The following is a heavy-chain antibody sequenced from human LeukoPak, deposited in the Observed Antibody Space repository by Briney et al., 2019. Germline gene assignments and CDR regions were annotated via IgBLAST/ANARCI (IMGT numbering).Heavy chain of an antibody. CDR1: GGTFSSYA. J-gene: IGHJ4*02. CDR2: IIPIFGIA. CDR3: ARDVSIAAQSPPGRY. V-gene: IGHV1-69*04. D-gene: IGHD6-6*01. Sequence: SVKVSCKASGGTFSSYAISWVRQAPGQGLEWMGRIIPIFGIANYAQKFQGRVTVTADKSTSTAYMELSSLRSEDTAVYYCARDVSIAAQSPPGRYWGQGTLVTVSS.